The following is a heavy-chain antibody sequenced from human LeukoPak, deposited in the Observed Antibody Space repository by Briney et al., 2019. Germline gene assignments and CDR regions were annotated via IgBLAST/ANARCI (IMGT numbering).Heavy chain of an antibody. D-gene: IGHD2-21*02. CDR2: ISAYNGNT. Sequence: ASVKVSCKASGYTFTSYDINWVRQATGQGLEWMGWISAYNGNTNYAQKLQGRVTMTTDTSTSTAYMELRSLRSDDTAVYYCARRVTAIGYYYYGVDVWGQGTTVTVSS. CDR1: GYTFTSYD. CDR3: ARRVTAIGYYYYGVDV. V-gene: IGHV1-18*01. J-gene: IGHJ6*02.